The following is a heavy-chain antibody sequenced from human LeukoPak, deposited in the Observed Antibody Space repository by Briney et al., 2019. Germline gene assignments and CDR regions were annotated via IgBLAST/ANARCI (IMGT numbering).Heavy chain of an antibody. CDR1: GFTFSSYW. CDR3: ARDLNYDFWSGSLSFDY. J-gene: IGHJ4*02. Sequence: GGSLRLSCAASGFTFSSYWMHWVRQAPGKGLVWVSRINSDGSSTSYADSVKGRFTISRDNAKNTLYLQMNSLRAKDTAVYYCARDLNYDFWSGSLSFDYWGQGTLVTVSS. D-gene: IGHD3-3*01. CDR2: INSDGSST. V-gene: IGHV3-74*01.